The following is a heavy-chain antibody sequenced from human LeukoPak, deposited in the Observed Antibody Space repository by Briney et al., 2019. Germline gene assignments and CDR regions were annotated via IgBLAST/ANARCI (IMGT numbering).Heavy chain of an antibody. CDR3: ARAKRGYSYED. Sequence: ASVKVSCKASGYTITTYAITWVRQAPGQGLEWMGWIRANNANTNYAQKLQGRVTITRDTSASTAYMELSSLRSEDMAVYYCARAKRGYSYEDWGQGTLVTVSS. CDR1: GYTITTYA. D-gene: IGHD5-18*01. J-gene: IGHJ4*02. V-gene: IGHV1-18*03. CDR2: IRANNANT.